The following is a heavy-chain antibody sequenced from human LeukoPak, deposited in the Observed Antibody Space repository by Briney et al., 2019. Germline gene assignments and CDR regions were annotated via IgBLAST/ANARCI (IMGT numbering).Heavy chain of an antibody. CDR3: ARGPAGPGDLYCSSTSCSSYYYYYYMDV. CDR2: IYHSGST. CDR1: GGSISSGGYY. J-gene: IGHJ6*03. D-gene: IGHD2-2*01. Sequence: SQTLSLTCTVSGGSISSGGYYWSWIRQPPGKGLEWIGYIYHSGSTYYNPSLKSRVTISVDRSKNQFSLKLSSVTAADTAVYYCARGPAGPGDLYCSSTSCSSYYYYYYMDVWGKGTTVTVSS. V-gene: IGHV4-30-2*01.